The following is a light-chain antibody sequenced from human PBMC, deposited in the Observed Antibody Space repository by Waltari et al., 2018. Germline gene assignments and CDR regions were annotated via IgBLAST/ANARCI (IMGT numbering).Light chain of an antibody. V-gene: IGKV1-39*01. J-gene: IGKJ1*01. CDR1: QPITVY. Sequence: DVQMTQSPSALSASIGDKVDITCRASQPITVYLNWYHQKSGKAPRLLIFASSILQSGVPSRFSGATSGTDFTLTITGLQAEDYGTYFCQQTYSAPWTFGRGTQVQI. CDR3: QQTYSAPWT. CDR2: ASS.